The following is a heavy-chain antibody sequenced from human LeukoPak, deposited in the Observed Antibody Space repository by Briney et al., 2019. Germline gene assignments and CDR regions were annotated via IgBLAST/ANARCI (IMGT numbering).Heavy chain of an antibody. CDR1: GFTFGDYA. J-gene: IGHJ4*02. CDR2: ISSKAYGGTT. V-gene: IGHV3-49*04. D-gene: IGHD3-22*01. CDR3: TRDCPQPPVITTH. Sequence: GRSLRLSCSASGFTFGDYAMSWVRQAPGKGLEWVGFISSKAYGGTTEYAASVKGSFTISRANSKSIAYLQMNSLKTEDTSVYYCTRDCPQPPVITTHWGQGTLVTVSS.